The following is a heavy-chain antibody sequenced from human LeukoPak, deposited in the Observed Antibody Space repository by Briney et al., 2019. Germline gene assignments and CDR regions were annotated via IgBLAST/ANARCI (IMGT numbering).Heavy chain of an antibody. CDR3: AKDEWSSGWCGGFDY. CDR2: ISYDGSNK. J-gene: IGHJ4*02. D-gene: IGHD6-19*01. Sequence: GGSLRLSCAASGFTFSSYGMHWVRQAPGKGLEWAAVISYDGSNKYYADSVKGRFTISRDNSKNTLYLQMNSLRAEDTAVYYCAKDEWSSGWCGGFDYWGQGTLVTVSS. CDR1: GFTFSSYG. V-gene: IGHV3-30*18.